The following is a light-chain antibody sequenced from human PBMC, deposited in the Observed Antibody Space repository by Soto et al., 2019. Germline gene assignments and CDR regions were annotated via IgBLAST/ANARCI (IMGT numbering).Light chain of an antibody. CDR1: QSISSW. V-gene: IGKV1-5*01. J-gene: IGKJ1*01. CDR3: QQYNSYWT. Sequence: LQISQYSSTLSASVGDRVTITCRASQSISSWLAWYQQKPGKAPKLLIYDASSLESGVPSRFSGSGSGTEFTLTISRLQPDDFATYYCQQYNSYWTFGQGTKVDIK. CDR2: DAS.